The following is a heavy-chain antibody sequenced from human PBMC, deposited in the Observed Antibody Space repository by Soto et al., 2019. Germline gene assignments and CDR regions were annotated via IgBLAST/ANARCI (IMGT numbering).Heavy chain of an antibody. Sequence: HPGGSLRLSCAASGFTFSSYGMHWVRQAPGKGLEWVAVIWYDGSNKYYADSVKGRFTISRDNSKNTLYLQMNSLRAEDTAVYYCARDEVLTRLRYFDWLLYAPSFDYWGQGTLVTVSS. V-gene: IGHV3-33*01. CDR3: ARDEVLTRLRYFDWLLYAPSFDY. CDR2: IWYDGSNK. D-gene: IGHD3-9*01. CDR1: GFTFSSYG. J-gene: IGHJ4*02.